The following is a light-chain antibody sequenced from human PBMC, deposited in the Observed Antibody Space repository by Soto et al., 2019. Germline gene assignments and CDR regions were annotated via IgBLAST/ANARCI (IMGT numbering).Light chain of an antibody. Sequence: QSALTQPPSVSGAPGQRVTISCTGSSSDIGAGYDVHWYQQLPGTAPKLLIFGNTNRPSGVPDRFSGSKSGTSASLAITGLQADDEADYYCQSYDSSLSGYVFXXGT. CDR3: QSYDSSLSGYV. CDR2: GNT. V-gene: IGLV1-40*01. J-gene: IGLJ1*01. CDR1: SSDIGAGYD.